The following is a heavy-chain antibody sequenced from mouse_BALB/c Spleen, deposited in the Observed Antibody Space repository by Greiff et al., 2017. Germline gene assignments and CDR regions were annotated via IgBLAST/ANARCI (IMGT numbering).Heavy chain of an antibody. CDR1: GFSLTSYG. CDR3: ARTPLWFYAMDY. Sequence: VQRVESGPGLVQPSQSLSITCTVSGFSLTSYGVHWVRQSPGKGLEWLGVIWSGGSTDYNAAFISRLSISKDNSKSQVFFKMNSLQANDTAIYYCARTPLWFYAMDYWGQGTSVTVSS. CDR2: IWSGGST. V-gene: IGHV2-2*02. J-gene: IGHJ4*01. D-gene: IGHD2-2*01.